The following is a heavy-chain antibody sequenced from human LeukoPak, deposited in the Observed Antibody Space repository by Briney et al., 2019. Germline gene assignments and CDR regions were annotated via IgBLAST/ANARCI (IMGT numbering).Heavy chain of an antibody. CDR1: GFTVTTLA. J-gene: IGHJ4*02. CDR2: IGESDGRT. V-gene: IGHV3-23*01. Sequence: GGSLRLSCAASGFTVTTLAMTWARQAPGKGLEWVSVIGESDGRTYYADSVKGRFTISRDESKNTLYLQMNSLRAEDTAVYYCAKDPQYYYNSGGYYFDYFDSWGQGTLVAVSS. CDR3: AKDPQYYYNSGGYYFDYFDS. D-gene: IGHD3-22*01.